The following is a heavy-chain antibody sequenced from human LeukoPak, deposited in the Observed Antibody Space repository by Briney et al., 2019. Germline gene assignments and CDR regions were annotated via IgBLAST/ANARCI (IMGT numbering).Heavy chain of an antibody. CDR1: GGSVGSNY. J-gene: IGHJ4*02. V-gene: IGHV4-59*02. CDR3: AKSCRQQLVPIDY. CDR2: ISYSGDT. D-gene: IGHD6-13*01. Sequence: SETLSLTCSVSGGSVGSNYWSWVRQPSGKGLEWIGYISYSGDTKYNPSLKSRLSMSVDTSKNQCSLMLTSVTAADTAVYYCAKSCRQQLVPIDYWGQGALVTVSS.